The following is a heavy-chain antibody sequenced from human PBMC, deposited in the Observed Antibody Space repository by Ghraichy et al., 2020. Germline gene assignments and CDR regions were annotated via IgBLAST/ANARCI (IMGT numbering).Heavy chain of an antibody. J-gene: IGHJ4*02. V-gene: IGHV4-59*01. CDR3: ARDGDYGADY. CDR2: IYYSGST. D-gene: IGHD4-17*01. Sequence: ESLNISCTVSGGSISSYYWSWIRQPPGKGLEWIGYIYYSGSTNYNPSLKSRVTISVDTSKNQFSLKLSSVTAADTAVYYCARDGDYGADYWGQGTLVTVSS. CDR1: GGSISSYY.